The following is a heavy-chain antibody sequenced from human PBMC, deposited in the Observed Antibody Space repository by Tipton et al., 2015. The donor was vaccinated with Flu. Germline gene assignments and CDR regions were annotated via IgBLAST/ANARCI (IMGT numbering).Heavy chain of an antibody. Sequence: SLRLSCAASGFTFSDYYMSWIRQLPGKGLEWVSHISSSSSTINYADSVKGRFTISRDDSKSALYLLIESLRPEDTAVYYCAKDGWDTSGWYPFDYWGQGTLVTVSS. V-gene: IGHV3-11*04. CDR2: ISSSSSTI. J-gene: IGHJ4*02. CDR3: AKDGWDTSGWYPFDY. D-gene: IGHD6-19*01. CDR1: GFTFSDYY.